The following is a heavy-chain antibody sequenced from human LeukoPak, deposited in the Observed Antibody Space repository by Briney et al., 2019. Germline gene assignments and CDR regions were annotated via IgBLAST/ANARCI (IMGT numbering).Heavy chain of an antibody. D-gene: IGHD4-23*01. CDR2: ITVSGGRT. CDR1: GLILSSYV. CDR3: ARRAGGYSHPYDY. Sequence: GGSLRLSCAASGLILSSYVMSWVRQAPGKGLEWVSTITVSGGRTYYADSVKGRFTISRDNSKNTLYLQMNSLRAEDTAVYYCARRAGGYSHPYDYWGQGILVTVSS. V-gene: IGHV3-23*01. J-gene: IGHJ4*02.